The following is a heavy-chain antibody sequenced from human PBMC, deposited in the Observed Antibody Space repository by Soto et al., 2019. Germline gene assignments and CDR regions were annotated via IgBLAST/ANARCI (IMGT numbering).Heavy chain of an antibody. D-gene: IGHD4-17*01. Sequence: EVQLVESGGGLVQPGGSLRLSCAASGFTFSSYSMNWVRQATGKGLEWVSYISSSSSTIYYADSVKGRFTISSDNAKNSLYLPMNTLRAEETAVYYCARDLNYGVFDCWGQGTLVTVSS. V-gene: IGHV3-48*01. CDR2: ISSSSSTI. CDR3: ARDLNYGVFDC. CDR1: GFTFSSYS. J-gene: IGHJ4*02.